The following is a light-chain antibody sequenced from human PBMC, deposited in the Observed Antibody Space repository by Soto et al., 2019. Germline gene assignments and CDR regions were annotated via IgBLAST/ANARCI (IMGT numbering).Light chain of an antibody. J-gene: IGKJ3*01. Sequence: DIQMTQSPSSLSASAGDRVTITCRASQGIRNKLAWYQQKPGQVPKLLIYAASTLQSGVPSRFSGSGSGTDLTLTISSLQPEDVATYYCQKYFSVPFTFGPGTKVVIK. CDR1: QGIRNK. V-gene: IGKV1-27*01. CDR2: AAS. CDR3: QKYFSVPFT.